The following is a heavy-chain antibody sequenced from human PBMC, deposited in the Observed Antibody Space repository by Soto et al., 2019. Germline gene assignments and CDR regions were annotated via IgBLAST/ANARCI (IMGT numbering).Heavy chain of an antibody. CDR3: AKDDFTDRGDDYFDY. CDR1: GFSFTNFA. V-gene: IGHV3-23*01. Sequence: GGSLRLSCASSGFSFTNFAMSWVRQAPGKGLEWVAGIGASGDITWYADSVKGRLSISRDNSKNTLYLQLNSLRFEDTAVYYCAKDDFTDRGDDYFDYWGPGTLVTVSS. CDR2: IGASGDIT. D-gene: IGHD2-21*02. J-gene: IGHJ4*02.